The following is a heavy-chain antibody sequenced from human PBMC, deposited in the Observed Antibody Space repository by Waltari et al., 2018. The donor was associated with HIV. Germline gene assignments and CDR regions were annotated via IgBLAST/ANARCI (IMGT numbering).Heavy chain of an antibody. Sequence: QVQLIQSGAEVKKPGASVKVSCQVFGNTLNELPMHWVRQAPGKGLEWMGGFDPEDDETIYAQKFQGRVTMTEDTSTDSAYMELSSLTSEDTAVYYCATGGGTTSIQLYDLDVWGQGTTVTVSS. J-gene: IGHJ6*02. V-gene: IGHV1-24*01. CDR2: FDPEDDET. CDR1: GNTLNELP. CDR3: ATGGGTTSIQLYDLDV. D-gene: IGHD1-26*01.